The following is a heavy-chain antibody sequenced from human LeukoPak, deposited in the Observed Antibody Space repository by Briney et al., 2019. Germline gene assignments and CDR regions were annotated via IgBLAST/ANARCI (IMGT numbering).Heavy chain of an antibody. J-gene: IGHJ6*03. CDR3: ARLSAYYYGSYFSYYMDV. V-gene: IGHV3-7*01. D-gene: IGHD3-10*01. Sequence: GGSLRLSCEASGFSFSSYWMTWVRQPPGRGPEWVANIRQDESERYSADSVKGRFTISRDNAKKSVYLHMSSLGAEDTALYYCARLSAYYYGSYFSYYMDVWGKGTTVTVSS. CDR2: IRQDESER. CDR1: GFSFSSYW.